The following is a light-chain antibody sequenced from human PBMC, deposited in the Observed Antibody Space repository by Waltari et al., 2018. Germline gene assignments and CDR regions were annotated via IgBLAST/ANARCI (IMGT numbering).Light chain of an antibody. J-gene: IGKJ2*01. Sequence: EIVMTQSPATLSVSPGERATLSCRASQSVSSNLAWYHQKPGQAPRLLIYGASTRATGIPARVSGSGSVTEFTLTISSLQSEDFAVYYCQQYNNWPPPYTFGQGTKLEIK. CDR3: QQYNNWPPPYT. CDR2: GAS. CDR1: QSVSSN. V-gene: IGKV3-15*01.